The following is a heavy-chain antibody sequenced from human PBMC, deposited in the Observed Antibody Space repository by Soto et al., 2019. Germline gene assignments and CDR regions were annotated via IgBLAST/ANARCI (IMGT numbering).Heavy chain of an antibody. D-gene: IGHD1-20*01. CDR2: ISAYNGNT. CDR3: ARDNLRITGTTHLYNWFDP. V-gene: IGHV1-18*04. CDR1: GYTFTSYG. J-gene: IGHJ5*02. Sequence: ASVKVSCKASGYTFTSYGISWVRQAPGQGLEWMGWISAYNGNTNYAQKLQGRVTMTTDTSTSTAYMELRSLRSDDAAVYYCARDNLRITGTTHLYNWFDPWGQGTLVTVSS.